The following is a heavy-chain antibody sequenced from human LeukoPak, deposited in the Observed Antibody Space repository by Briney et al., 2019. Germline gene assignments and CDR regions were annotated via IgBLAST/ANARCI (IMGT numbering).Heavy chain of an antibody. CDR3: ARGGFWSGYWPYYYFDY. J-gene: IGHJ4*02. CDR2: IYYSGST. D-gene: IGHD3-3*01. CDR1: GGSISSSSYY. V-gene: IGHV4-39*07. Sequence: SETLSLTCTVSGGSISSSSYYWGWIRQPPGKGLEWIGSIYYSGSTYYNPSLKSRVTISVDRSKNQFSLKLSSVTAADTAVYYCARGGFWSGYWPYYYFDYWGQGTLVTVSS.